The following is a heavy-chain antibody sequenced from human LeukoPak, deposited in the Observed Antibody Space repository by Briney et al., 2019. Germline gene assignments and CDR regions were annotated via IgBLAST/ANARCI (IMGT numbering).Heavy chain of an antibody. V-gene: IGHV4-34*01. J-gene: IGHJ4*02. CDR3: ARDGPPYDSSALSGGN. CDR1: GGSFSGYY. CDR2: IYYSGST. Sequence: ASETLSLTCAVYGGSFSGYYWSWIRQPPGKGLEWIGSIYYSGSTYYNPSLKSRVTISVDTSKNQFSPKLSSVTAADTAVYYCARDGPPYDSSALSGGNWGQGTLVTVSS. D-gene: IGHD3-22*01.